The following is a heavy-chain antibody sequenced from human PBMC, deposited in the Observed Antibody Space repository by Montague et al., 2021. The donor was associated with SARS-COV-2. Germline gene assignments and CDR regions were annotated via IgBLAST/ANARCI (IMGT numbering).Heavy chain of an antibody. CDR1: GLTFSNYA. CDR3: AKDPHYDFWSGYYFDY. D-gene: IGHD3-3*01. V-gene: IGHV3-23*03. J-gene: IGHJ4*02. Sequence: SLRLSCAASGLTFSNYAMSWVRQAPGKGLEWVSDIYSGGSSTYYADSVKGRFTISRDNSKNTLYLQMNSLRAEDTAVYYCAKDPHYDFWSGYYFDYWGQGTLVTVSS. CDR2: IYSGGSST.